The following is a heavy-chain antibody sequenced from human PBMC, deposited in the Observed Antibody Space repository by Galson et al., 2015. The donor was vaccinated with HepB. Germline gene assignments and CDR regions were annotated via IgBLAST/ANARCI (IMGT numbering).Heavy chain of an antibody. CDR3: ARDRTTIVVVPAAYLPTDYYYYMDV. V-gene: IGHV1-46*01. CDR1: GYTFTSYY. CDR2: INPSGGST. Sequence: SVKVSCKASGYTFTSYYMHWVRQAPGQGLEWMGIINPSGGSTSYAQKFQGRVTMTRDTSTSTVYMELSSLRSEDTAVYYCARDRTTIVVVPAAYLPTDYYYYMDVWGKGTTVTVSS. D-gene: IGHD2-2*01. J-gene: IGHJ6*03.